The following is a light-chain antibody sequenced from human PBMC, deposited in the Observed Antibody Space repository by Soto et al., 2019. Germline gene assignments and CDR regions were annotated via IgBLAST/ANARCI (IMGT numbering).Light chain of an antibody. V-gene: IGLV2-18*01. CDR2: EVN. Sequence: QSALTQPPSVSGSPGQSVTITCTGTISDVGTYNHVSWYQQLPGTAPKLIIYEVNNRPSGVPYRFSGSKSGNTAALTISGVQAEDEADYHCSLYTTTSSRVVFGGGTKLTVL. J-gene: IGLJ2*01. CDR1: ISDVGTYNH. CDR3: SLYTTTSSRVV.